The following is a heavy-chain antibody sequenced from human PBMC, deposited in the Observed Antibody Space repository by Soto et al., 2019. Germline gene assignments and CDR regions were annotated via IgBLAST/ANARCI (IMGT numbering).Heavy chain of an antibody. D-gene: IGHD7-27*01. CDR2: INAGNANT. J-gene: IGHJ4*02. CDR1: GYTFTNYA. CDR3: ARAWAP. Sequence: ASVKVSCKASGYTFTNYAIHWVRQAPGQRLEWMGWINAGNANTKYSQKFQDRVTITGDTYASTTYMDLSTLISEDTAEYNCARAWAPWGQGTLVTVPS. V-gene: IGHV1-3*01.